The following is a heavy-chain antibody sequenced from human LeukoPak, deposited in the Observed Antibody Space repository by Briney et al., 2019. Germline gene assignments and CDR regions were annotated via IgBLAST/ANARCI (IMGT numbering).Heavy chain of an antibody. D-gene: IGHD3-22*01. CDR2: IKQDGSEK. CDR1: GFTFSSYW. CDR3: ARDSSHITMIGYFQH. V-gene: IGHV3-7*01. Sequence: GGSLRLSCAASGFTFSSYWMSWVRQAPGKGLEWVANIKQDGSEKYYVDSVKGRFTISRDNAKNSLYLQVNSLRAEDTAVYYCARDSSHITMIGYFQHWGQGTLVTVSS. J-gene: IGHJ1*01.